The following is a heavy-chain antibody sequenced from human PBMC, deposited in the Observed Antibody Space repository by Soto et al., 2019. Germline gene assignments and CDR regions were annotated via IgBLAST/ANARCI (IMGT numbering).Heavy chain of an antibody. Sequence: PSEALSLTCTVSGGSISSYYWSWIRQPPGKGLEWIGYIYYSGSTNYNPSLKSRGTISVDTSKNQFSLKLSSVTAADTAVYYCASGEKQCLDYYWGQGTLVTVSS. CDR3: ASGEKQCLDYY. V-gene: IGHV4-59*01. CDR2: IYYSGST. D-gene: IGHD6-19*01. J-gene: IGHJ4*02. CDR1: GGSISSYY.